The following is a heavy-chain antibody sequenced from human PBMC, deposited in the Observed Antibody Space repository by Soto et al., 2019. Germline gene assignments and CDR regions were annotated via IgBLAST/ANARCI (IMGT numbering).Heavy chain of an antibody. CDR3: AREAAGFRRYYFDY. D-gene: IGHD6-19*01. Sequence: EVQLVESGGGLVQPGGSLRPSCAASAFTFSSYAMHWVRQAPGRGLEYVSAISSNGGNTYYANSVKGRFTISRDNSKNTLYLKMGSLRAEDMAMYYCAREAAGFRRYYFDYWGQGTLVTVSS. J-gene: IGHJ4*02. V-gene: IGHV3-64*01. CDR2: ISSNGGNT. CDR1: AFTFSSYA.